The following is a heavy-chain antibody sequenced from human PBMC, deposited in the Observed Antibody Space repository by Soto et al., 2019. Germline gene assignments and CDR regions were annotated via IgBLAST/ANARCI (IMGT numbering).Heavy chain of an antibody. CDR3: ARWEQPLFDY. J-gene: IGHJ4*02. CDR1: GFTVSAYT. Sequence: QVQLVESGGGVVQPGRSLRLSCAASGFTVSAYTMHWVRQAPGKGLEWVAVISSDGNNKYYTDSVKGRFTISRDTSTNTLNLQMNSLRAEDTAVYYCARWEQPLFDYWGQGTRVTVSS. D-gene: IGHD1-26*01. CDR2: ISSDGNNK. V-gene: IGHV3-30-3*01.